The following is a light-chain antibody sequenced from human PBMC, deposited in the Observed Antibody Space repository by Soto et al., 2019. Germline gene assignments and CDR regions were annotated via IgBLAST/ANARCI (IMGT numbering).Light chain of an antibody. CDR1: QSISSY. V-gene: IGKV1-39*01. Sequence: DIQMTQSPSSLSASVGDRVTITCRASQSISSYLNWYEQKPGKVPKLLIYAASSLQSGVPSSVSGSGSGTDFTLTISSLQPEDFANYYGQQSYSTPLTYGGWTKVEIK. J-gene: IGKJ4*01. CDR2: AAS. CDR3: QQSYSTPLT.